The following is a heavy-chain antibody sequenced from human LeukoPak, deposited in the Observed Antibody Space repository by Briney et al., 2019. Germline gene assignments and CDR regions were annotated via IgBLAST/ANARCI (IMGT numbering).Heavy chain of an antibody. CDR2: IKADGSEE. CDR3: AYRNNFEY. J-gene: IGHJ4*02. CDR1: GFSFSGRW. Sequence: GGSLRLSCAASGFSFSGRWMNWVRQPPGKGLEWVANIKADGSEEYYVDSVKGRFTISRDDAKRTVDLQMDNLRAEDTAIYYCAYRNNFEYWGQGALVTVSS. D-gene: IGHD1-26*01. V-gene: IGHV3-7*05.